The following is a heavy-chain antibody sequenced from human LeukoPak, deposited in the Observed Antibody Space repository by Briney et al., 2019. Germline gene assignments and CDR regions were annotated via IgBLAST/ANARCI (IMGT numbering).Heavy chain of an antibody. CDR2: IYHSGST. CDR1: GYSISSGYY. Sequence: PSETLSLTCTVSGYSISSGYYWGWIRQPPGKGLEWIGSIYHSGSTYYNPSLKSRVTISVDTSKNQFSLKLSSVTAADTAVYYCARRPGSSGWSLMRWFDPWGQGTLVTVSS. V-gene: IGHV4-38-2*02. CDR3: ARRPGSSGWSLMRWFDP. D-gene: IGHD6-19*01. J-gene: IGHJ5*02.